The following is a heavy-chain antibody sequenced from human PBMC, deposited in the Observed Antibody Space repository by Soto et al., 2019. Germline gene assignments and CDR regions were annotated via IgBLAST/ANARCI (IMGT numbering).Heavy chain of an antibody. CDR2: IYYSGNT. V-gene: IGHV4-59*01. J-gene: IGHJ4*02. D-gene: IGHD3-9*01. Sequence: QVRLQESGPGLVKPSETLSLTCTVSGGSISSYYWSWIRQPPGRGLEWIGDIYYSGNTNYNPSLKSRVTISVGTSRSQFSLELKAVTAADTAVYYCARALSYHDVLTGRGWVFYFEYWGQGARVIVSS. CDR3: ARALSYHDVLTGRGWVFYFEY. CDR1: GGSISSYY.